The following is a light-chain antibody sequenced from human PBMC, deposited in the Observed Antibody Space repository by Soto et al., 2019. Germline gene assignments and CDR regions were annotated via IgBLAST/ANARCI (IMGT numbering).Light chain of an antibody. Sequence: DIQMTQSPSTLSASVGDRVTITCRASQSISNWLAWYQQKPGKAPQLLIYDAPSLQSGVPSRFSGSGSGTEFTLSISSLQADDLATYYCQQYESNSPTFGQGTKVDIK. V-gene: IGKV1-5*01. CDR1: QSISNW. CDR2: DAP. CDR3: QQYESNSPT. J-gene: IGKJ1*01.